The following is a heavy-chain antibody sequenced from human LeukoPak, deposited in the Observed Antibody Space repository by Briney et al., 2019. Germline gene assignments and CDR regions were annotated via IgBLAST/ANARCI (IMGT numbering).Heavy chain of an antibody. CDR2: IYYSGST. V-gene: IGHV4-39*07. D-gene: IGHD6-13*01. CDR3: ASLRIAGYYYYMDV. J-gene: IGHJ6*03. CDR1: GGSISSSSYY. Sequence: SETLSLTCTVSGGSISSSSYYWGWIRQPPGKGLEWIGSIYYSGSTYYNPSLKSRVTISVDTSKNQFSLKLSSVTAADTAVYYCASLRIAGYYYYMDVWGKGTTVTVSS.